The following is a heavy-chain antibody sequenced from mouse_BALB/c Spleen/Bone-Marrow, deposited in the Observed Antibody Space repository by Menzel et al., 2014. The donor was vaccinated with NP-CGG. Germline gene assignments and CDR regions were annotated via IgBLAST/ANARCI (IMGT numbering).Heavy chain of an antibody. J-gene: IGHJ3*01. V-gene: IGHV14-3*02. CDR2: IDPANGNT. CDR3: ARNGISGAWFAF. Sequence: VQLQQSGAELVKPGASVKLSCTASGFNIKDTYMHWVKQRPEQGLEWIGRIDPANGNTKYDPKFQGKATITADTSSNTPYLQLRSLTSEGTAVYYCARNGISGAWFAFWGQRALVTVSA. CDR1: GFNIKDTY. D-gene: IGHD1-3*01.